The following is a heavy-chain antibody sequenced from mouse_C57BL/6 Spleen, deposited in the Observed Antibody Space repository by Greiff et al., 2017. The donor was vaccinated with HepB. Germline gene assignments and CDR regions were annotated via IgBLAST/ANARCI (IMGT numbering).Heavy chain of an antibody. CDR2: IYPGSGST. CDR1: GYTFTSYW. D-gene: IGHD2-4*01. J-gene: IGHJ3*01. CDR3: ARWDYEVSY. Sequence: QVQLQQPGAELVKPGASVKMSCKASGYTFTSYWITWVKQRPGQGLEWIGDIYPGSGSTNYNEKFKSKATLTLDTSSSTAYMQLSSLTSEDSAVYYCARWDYEVSYWGQGTLVTVSA. V-gene: IGHV1-55*01.